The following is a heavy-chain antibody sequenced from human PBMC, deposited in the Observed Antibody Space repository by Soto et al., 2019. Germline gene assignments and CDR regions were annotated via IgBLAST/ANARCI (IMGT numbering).Heavy chain of an antibody. V-gene: IGHV3-23*01. CDR1: GFTFSSYA. CDR2: ISGSGGST. CDR3: AKDLHFFHSPSLYSSSWYGVWFDP. Sequence: QPGGSLRLSCAASGFTFSSYAMSWVRQAPGKGLEWVSAISGSGGSTYYADSVKGRFTISRDNSKNTLYLQMNSLRAEDTAVYYCAKDLHFFHSPSLYSSSWYGVWFDPWGQGTLVTVSS. D-gene: IGHD6-13*01. J-gene: IGHJ5*02.